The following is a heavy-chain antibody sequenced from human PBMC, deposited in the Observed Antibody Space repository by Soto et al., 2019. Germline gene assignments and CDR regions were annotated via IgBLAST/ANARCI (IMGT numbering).Heavy chain of an antibody. J-gene: IGHJ4*02. V-gene: IGHV3-13*01. D-gene: IGHD4-17*01. CDR1: GFTFSSYD. CDR2: IGTAGDT. Sequence: GPLRLSCAASGFTFSSYDMHWVRQATGKGLEWVSAIGTAGDTYYPGSVKGRFTISRENAKNSLYLQMNSLRAGDTAVYYCARPHDYGAPGVAFDYWGQGTLVTVSS. CDR3: ARPHDYGAPGVAFDY.